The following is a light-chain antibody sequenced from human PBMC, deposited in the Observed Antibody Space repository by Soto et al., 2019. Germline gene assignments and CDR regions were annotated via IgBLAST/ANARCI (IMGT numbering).Light chain of an antibody. CDR3: QQYNNWPYT. J-gene: IGKJ2*01. CDR2: GAS. V-gene: IGKV3D-15*01. CDR1: QSVSSN. Sequence: EIVMTQSPAILSVSPGERATLSCRASQSVSSNLAWYQQKPGQAPRLLIYGASTRATVIPARFSGSGSGTEFTLTISSLESEDFAVYYCQQYNNWPYTFGQGTKLEIK.